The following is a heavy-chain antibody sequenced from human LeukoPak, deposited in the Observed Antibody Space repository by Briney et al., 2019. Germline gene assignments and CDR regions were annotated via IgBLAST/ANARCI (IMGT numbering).Heavy chain of an antibody. CDR2: ININEGP. CDR3: ARDGNSYGPDFDY. V-gene: IGHV4-4*07. J-gene: IGHJ4*02. D-gene: IGHD5-18*01. Sequence: SETLSLTCTVSGGSISSYHWSWIRQPAGKGLEWIGHININEGPKYNPSLRRRVTMSADTSRNQYSLKLSSVTAADTAVYYCARDGNSYGPDFDYWGQGTLVTVSS. CDR1: GGSISSYH.